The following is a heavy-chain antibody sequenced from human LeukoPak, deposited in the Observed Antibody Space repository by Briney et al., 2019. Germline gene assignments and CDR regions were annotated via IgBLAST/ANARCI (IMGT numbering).Heavy chain of an antibody. CDR2: IYYSGST. D-gene: IGHD3-10*01. V-gene: IGHV4-59*11. CDR1: GGSISSHY. Sequence: PSETLSLTCTVSGGSISSHYWSWIRQPPGKGLEWIGYIYYSGSTNYKPSLKSRVIISVDTSKNQFSLKLSSVTAADTAVYYCATTLWFGELVGWFDPWGQGTLVTVSS. J-gene: IGHJ5*02. CDR3: ATTLWFGELVGWFDP.